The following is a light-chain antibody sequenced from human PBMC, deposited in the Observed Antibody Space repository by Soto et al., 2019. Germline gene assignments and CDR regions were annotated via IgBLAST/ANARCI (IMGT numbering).Light chain of an antibody. CDR2: DAS. J-gene: IGKJ1*01. V-gene: IGKV1-39*01. CDR3: QQTYSTPWT. Sequence: DIQMTQSPSSLSASVGDRFTITCRSSQNIDSYLNWYQQRPGKAPKILIHDASSLQSGVTSRFSGSGSGTDFALTINSLQPEDFATIYCQQTYSTPWTFGQGTKVDIK. CDR1: QNIDSY.